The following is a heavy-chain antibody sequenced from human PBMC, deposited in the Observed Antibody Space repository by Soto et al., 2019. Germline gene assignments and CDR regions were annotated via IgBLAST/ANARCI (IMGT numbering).Heavy chain of an antibody. D-gene: IGHD3-3*01. Sequence: SETLSLTCTVSGGSISSSSYYWGWIRQPPGKGLEWIGSIYYSGSTHYNPSLKSRVTISVDTSKNQFSLKLSSVTAADTAVYYCARLPSALFTIFGVVMGYFDYWGKGTLVTVSS. CDR3: ARLPSALFTIFGVVMGYFDY. CDR2: IYYSGST. CDR1: GGSISSSSYY. V-gene: IGHV4-39*07. J-gene: IGHJ4*02.